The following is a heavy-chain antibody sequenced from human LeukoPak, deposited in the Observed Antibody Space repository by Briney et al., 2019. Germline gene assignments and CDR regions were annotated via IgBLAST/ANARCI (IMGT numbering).Heavy chain of an antibody. V-gene: IGHV4-38-2*02. CDR1: GYSISSGYY. J-gene: IGHJ4*02. CDR3: ARDRRYYDSSGYYNDY. Sequence: SETLSLTCTVSGYSISSGYYWGWIRQPPGKGLEWIGSIYHSGSTYYNPSLKSRVTISVDTSKNQFSLKLSSVTAADTAVYYCARDRRYYDSSGYYNDYWGQGTLVTVSS. D-gene: IGHD3-22*01. CDR2: IYHSGST.